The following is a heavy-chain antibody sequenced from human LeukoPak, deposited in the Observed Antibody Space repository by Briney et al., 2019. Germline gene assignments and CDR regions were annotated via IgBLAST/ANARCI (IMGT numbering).Heavy chain of an antibody. CDR2: IKQDGSEK. J-gene: IGHJ3*02. D-gene: IGHD3-3*01. Sequence: GGSLRLSCAASGFTFSSYWMSWVRQAPGKGLEWVANIKQDGSEKYYVDSVKGRSTISRDNAKNSLYLQMNSLRAEDTAVYYCASSGGYDFWSGYRAKGAFDIWGQGTMVTVSS. CDR1: GFTFSSYW. V-gene: IGHV3-7*01. CDR3: ASSGGYDFWSGYRAKGAFDI.